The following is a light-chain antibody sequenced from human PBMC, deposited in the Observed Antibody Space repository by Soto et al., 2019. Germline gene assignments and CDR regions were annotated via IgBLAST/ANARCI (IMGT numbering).Light chain of an antibody. CDR2: DAS. Sequence: EIVLTQSPATLSLSPGERATLSCSASQSVSSYLAWYQQKPGQAPRLLIYDASNRATGIPARFSGSGSGTDFNLTISSLEPEDFAVYYCQQRSNWPPFGQGTKLEI. CDR3: QQRSNWPP. J-gene: IGKJ2*01. CDR1: QSVSSY. V-gene: IGKV3-11*01.